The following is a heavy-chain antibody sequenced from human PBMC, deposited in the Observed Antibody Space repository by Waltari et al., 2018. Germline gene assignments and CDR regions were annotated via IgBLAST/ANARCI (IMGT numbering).Heavy chain of an antibody. D-gene: IGHD6-19*01. CDR3: VXMGAVSGRAFDX. V-gene: IGHV3-9*01. J-gene: IGHJ3*02. Sequence: ESGXGLXQTGRSLRLSCAXPGCTFDDYAMHWVRQVPGKGLEWGSGISXRDGRXGYADSVRGRXTISRDTAKDSLFLQMNXLRPEDTGXYXCVXMGAVSGRAFDXWGQGTXVTVSS. CDR2: ISXRDGRX. CDR1: GCTFDDYA.